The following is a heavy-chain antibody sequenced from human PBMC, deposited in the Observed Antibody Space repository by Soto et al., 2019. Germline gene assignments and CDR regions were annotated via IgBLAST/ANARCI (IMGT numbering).Heavy chain of an antibody. CDR1: TFTFSSYE. CDR2: ISSTDSST. CDR3: AKDYRTTVDDAFDI. J-gene: IGHJ3*02. Sequence: PGGSLRLSCEASTFTFSSYEMNWVRQAPGKGLEWLSYISSTDSSTYYADSVKGRFTISRDNSKNTLYLQMNSLRAEDTAVYYCAKDYRTTVDDAFDIWGQGTMVTVSS. D-gene: IGHD1-1*01. V-gene: IGHV3-23*01.